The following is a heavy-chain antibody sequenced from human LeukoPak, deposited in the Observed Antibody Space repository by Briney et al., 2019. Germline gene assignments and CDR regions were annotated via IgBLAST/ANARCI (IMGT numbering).Heavy chain of an antibody. CDR1: GYTFTSYG. CDR2: ISAYNGNT. V-gene: IGHV1-18*01. J-gene: IGHJ4*02. CDR3: ARVRSLCSSTSCFAPDFDY. D-gene: IGHD2-2*01. Sequence: ASVKVSCKASGYTFTSYGISWVRQAPGQGLEWMGWISAYNGNTNYAQKLPGRVTMTTDTSTSTAYMELRSLRSDDTAVYYCARVRSLCSSTSCFAPDFDYWGQGTLVTVSS.